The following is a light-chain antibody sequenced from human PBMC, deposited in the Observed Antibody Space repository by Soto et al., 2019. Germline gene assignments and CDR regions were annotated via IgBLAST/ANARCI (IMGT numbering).Light chain of an antibody. Sequence: DVQLTQTPSFLSASVGDRVTITCRASRDISTYLAWYQQKPGKAPKLLIYAASTLRTGVPSRFSGSGSGTEFTLTISSLQPEDFATFICQQINGYPLTFGGGTKVEI. CDR3: QQINGYPLT. CDR1: RDISTY. V-gene: IGKV1-9*01. J-gene: IGKJ4*01. CDR2: AAS.